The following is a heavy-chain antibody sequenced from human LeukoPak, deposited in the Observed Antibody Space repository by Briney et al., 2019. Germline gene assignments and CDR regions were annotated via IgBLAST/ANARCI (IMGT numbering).Heavy chain of an antibody. Sequence: ASVKVSCKASGYTFTGYYMHWVRQAPGQGLEWMGWINPNSGGTNYAQKFQGRVTMTRDTSTSTAYMELSRLRSDDTAVYYCARSIAAADPFDYWGQGPLVTVSS. J-gene: IGHJ4*02. V-gene: IGHV1-2*02. D-gene: IGHD6-13*01. CDR2: INPNSGGT. CDR1: GYTFTGYY. CDR3: ARSIAAADPFDY.